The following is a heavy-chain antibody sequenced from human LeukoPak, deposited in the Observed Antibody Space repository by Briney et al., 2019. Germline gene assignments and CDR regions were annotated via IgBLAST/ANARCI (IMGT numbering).Heavy chain of an antibody. D-gene: IGHD6-19*01. CDR3: ARAGSHSSGWYEHYYYYGMDV. CDR2: IIPIFGTA. J-gene: IGHJ6*02. CDR1: GGTFSSCA. V-gene: IGHV1-69*13. Sequence: SVNVSCKASGGTFSSCAISWVRQAPGQGLEWMGGIIPIFGTANYAQKFQGRVTITADESTSTAYMELSSLRSEDTAVYYCARAGSHSSGWYEHYYYYGMDVWGQETTVTVSS.